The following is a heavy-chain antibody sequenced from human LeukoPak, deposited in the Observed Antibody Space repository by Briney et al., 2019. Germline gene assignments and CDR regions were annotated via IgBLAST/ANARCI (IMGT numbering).Heavy chain of an antibody. CDR2: ISGSGGST. J-gene: IGHJ4*02. D-gene: IGHD3-22*01. V-gene: IGHV3-23*01. Sequence: GGSLRLSCAAFGFTFSRYAMTWVRQAPGKGLEWVSAISGSGGSTYYAYSVKGRFTISRDNSKNTLYLQMNSLRAEDTAVYYCAKADYYDSSGYYYHCDYWGQGTLVTVSS. CDR1: GFTFSRYA. CDR3: AKADYYDSSGYYYHCDY.